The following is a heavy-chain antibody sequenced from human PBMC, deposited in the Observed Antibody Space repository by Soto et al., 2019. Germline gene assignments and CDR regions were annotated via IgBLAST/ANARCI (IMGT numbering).Heavy chain of an antibody. D-gene: IGHD1-26*01. CDR2: INHSGQPI. V-gene: IGHV3-48*03. CDR3: ARRASR. CDR1: GFTFSSSE. J-gene: IGHJ3*01. Sequence: EVQLVESGGGLVQPGGSLRLSCAVSGFTFSSSEMYWVRPAPGKGLEWISYINHSGQPIFYADSVKGRFTISRDNANHSLFLQMNSLRAEDTAVYYCARRASRWGQGTMVTVSS.